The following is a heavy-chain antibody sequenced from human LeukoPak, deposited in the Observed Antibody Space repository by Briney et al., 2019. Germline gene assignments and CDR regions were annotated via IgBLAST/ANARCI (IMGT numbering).Heavy chain of an antibody. CDR3: ARVGPRDTIDY. J-gene: IGHJ4*02. CDR2: INHSGST. CDR1: GGSISSYY. Sequence: SETLSLTCTVSGGSISSYYWSWIRQPPGKGLEWIGEINHSGSTNYNPSLKSRVTISVDTSKNQFSLKLSSVTAADTAVYYCARVGPRDTIDYWGQGTLVTVSS. V-gene: IGHV4-34*01.